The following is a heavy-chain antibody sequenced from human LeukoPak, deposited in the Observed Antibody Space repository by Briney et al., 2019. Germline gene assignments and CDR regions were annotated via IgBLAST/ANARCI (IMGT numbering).Heavy chain of an antibody. CDR1: GGSISSNNW. Sequence: SETLSLTCAVSGGSISSNNWWGWVRQPPGKGLEWIGSIYYSGSTYYNPSLKSRVTISVDTSKNQFSLKLNSVTATDTAVYYCARHYGPWGQGTLVTVSS. CDR3: ARHYGP. V-gene: IGHV4-39*01. J-gene: IGHJ4*02. CDR2: IYYSGST. D-gene: IGHD3-10*01.